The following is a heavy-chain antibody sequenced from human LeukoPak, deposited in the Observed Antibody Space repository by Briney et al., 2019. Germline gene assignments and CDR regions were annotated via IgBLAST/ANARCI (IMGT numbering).Heavy chain of an antibody. CDR3: ARNYGGNSGLDY. CDR1: GGSISSYY. CDR2: IYYSGST. V-gene: IGHV4-59*01. J-gene: IGHJ4*02. D-gene: IGHD4-23*01. Sequence: SETLSLTCTVSGGSISSYYWSWIRQPPGKGLEWIGYIYYSGSTNYNPSLKSRVTISVDTSKNQFSLKLSSVTAADTAVYYCARNYGGNSGLDYWGQGTLVTVSS.